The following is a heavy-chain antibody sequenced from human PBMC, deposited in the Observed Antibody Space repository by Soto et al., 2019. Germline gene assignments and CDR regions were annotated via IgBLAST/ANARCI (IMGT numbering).Heavy chain of an antibody. J-gene: IGHJ6*02. CDR3: ARGGIAAAAPYYYYYGMDV. CDR2: INPNSGGT. D-gene: IGHD6-13*01. V-gene: IGHV1-2*02. Sequence: GASVKVSCKASGYTFTGYYMHWVRQAPGQGLEWMGWINPNSGGTNYAQKFQGRVTMTRDTSISTAYMELSRLRSDDTAVYYCARGGIAAAAPYYYYYGMDVWGQGTTVTVSS. CDR1: GYTFTGYY.